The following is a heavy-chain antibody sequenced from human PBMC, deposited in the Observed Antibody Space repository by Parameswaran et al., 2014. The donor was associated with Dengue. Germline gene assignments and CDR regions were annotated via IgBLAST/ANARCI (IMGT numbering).Heavy chain of an antibody. CDR2: ISGSGGST. CDR1: GFTFSSYA. V-gene: IGHV3-23*01. D-gene: IGHD6-6*01. Sequence: GESLKISCAASGFTFSSYAMSWVRQAPGKGLEWVSAISGSGGSTYYADSVKGRFTISRDNSKNTLYLQMNSLRADDTAVYYCANGLSSRSSGYWGQGTLVTVSS. J-gene: IGHJ4*02. CDR3: ANGLSSRSSGY.